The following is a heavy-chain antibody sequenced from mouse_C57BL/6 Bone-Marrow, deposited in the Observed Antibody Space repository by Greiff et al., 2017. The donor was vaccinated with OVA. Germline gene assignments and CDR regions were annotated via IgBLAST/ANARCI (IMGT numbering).Heavy chain of an antibody. D-gene: IGHD1-1*01. J-gene: IGHJ4*01. CDR2: IDPSDSYT. CDR1: GYTFTSYW. Sequence: VQLQQPGAELVKPGASVKLSCKASGYTFTSYWMQWVKQRPGQGLEWIGEIDPSDSYTNYNQKFKGKATLTVDTSSSTAYMQLSSLTSEDSAVYYCARAPSITTVVDYAMDYWGQGTSVTVSS. CDR3: ARAPSITTVVDYAMDY. V-gene: IGHV1-50*01.